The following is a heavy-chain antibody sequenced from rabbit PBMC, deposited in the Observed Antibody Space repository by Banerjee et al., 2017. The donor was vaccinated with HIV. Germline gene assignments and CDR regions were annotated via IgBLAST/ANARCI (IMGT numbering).Heavy chain of an antibody. V-gene: IGHV1S40*01. Sequence: QSLEESGGDLVKPGASLTLTCTASGFSLSNKYVMCWVRQAPGKGLELIACIDNGDGSTYYASWAKGRFTISKTSSTTVTLQMTSLTAADTATYFCARDRAGDPGAYFTLWGQGTLVTVS. CDR1: GFSLSNKYV. D-gene: IGHD7-1*01. J-gene: IGHJ4*01. CDR2: IDNGDGST. CDR3: ARDRAGDPGAYFTL.